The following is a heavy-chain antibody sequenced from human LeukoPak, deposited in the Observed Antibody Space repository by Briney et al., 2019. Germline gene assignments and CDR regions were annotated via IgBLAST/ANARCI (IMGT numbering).Heavy chain of an antibody. CDR1: GGSISSGDYY. J-gene: IGHJ4*02. CDR2: IYYSGST. V-gene: IGHV4-30-4*08. CDR3: ARGSSGWSSARSTTFDY. D-gene: IGHD6-19*01. Sequence: PSETLSLTCTVSGGSISSGDYYWRWLRQPPGRGLEWIGYIYYSGSTYYNPSLKSRVTISVDTSKNQFSLKLSSVTAADTAVYYCARGSSGWSSARSTTFDYWGQGTLVTVSS.